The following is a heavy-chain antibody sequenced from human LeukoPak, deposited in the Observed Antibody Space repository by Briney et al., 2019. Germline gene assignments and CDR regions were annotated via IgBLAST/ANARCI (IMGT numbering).Heavy chain of an antibody. Sequence: GGSLRLSCAASGFTFSDYYMSWIRQAPGKGLEWVSYISSSGSTIYYADSVKGRFTISRDNAKNSLYLQMNSLRAEDTAVYYCARAGGYYDSSGYYFGPGNHDEYFDYWGQGTLVTVSS. CDR2: ISSSGSTI. J-gene: IGHJ4*02. CDR3: ARAGGYYDSSGYYFGPGNHDEYFDY. D-gene: IGHD3-22*01. V-gene: IGHV3-11*01. CDR1: GFTFSDYY.